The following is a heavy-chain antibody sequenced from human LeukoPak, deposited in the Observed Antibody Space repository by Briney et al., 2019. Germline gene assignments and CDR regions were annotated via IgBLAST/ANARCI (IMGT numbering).Heavy chain of an antibody. D-gene: IGHD6-19*01. V-gene: IGHV1-46*01. Sequence: ASVKVSCKASGYTFPSYFMHWVRQAPGQGLEWMGIINPTGGSTTYAQKFQGRVTMTRDTSTSTVYMEVNSLRSEDTAVYYCARQGTYSSAIGMGYWGQGTLVTVSS. CDR2: INPTGGST. J-gene: IGHJ4*02. CDR1: GYTFPSYF. CDR3: ARQGTYSSAIGMGY.